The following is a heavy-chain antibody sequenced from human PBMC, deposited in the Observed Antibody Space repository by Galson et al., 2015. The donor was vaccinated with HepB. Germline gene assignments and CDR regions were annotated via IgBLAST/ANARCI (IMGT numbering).Heavy chain of an antibody. CDR3: ARDLWRRAYCGGDCPQFDY. CDR2: ISAYNGNT. CDR1: GYTFTSYG. V-gene: IGHV1-18*04. Sequence: SVKVSCKASGYTFTSYGISWVRQAPGQGLEWMGWISAYNGNTNYAQKLQGRVTMTTDTSTSTAYMELRSLRSDDTAVYYCARDLWRRAYCGGDCPQFDYWGQGTLVTVSS. D-gene: IGHD2-21*02. J-gene: IGHJ4*02.